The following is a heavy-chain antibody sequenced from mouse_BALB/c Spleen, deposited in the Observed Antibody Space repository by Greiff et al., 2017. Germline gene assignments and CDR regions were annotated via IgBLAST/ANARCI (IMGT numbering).Heavy chain of an antibody. CDR2: INPSTGYT. CDR1: GYTFTSYW. Sequence: QVQLKESGAELAKPGASVKMSCKASGYTFTSYWMHWVKQRPGQGLEWIGYINPSTGYTEYNQKFKDKATLTADKSSSTAYMQLSSLTSEDSAVYYCARSDYYGSSYWYFDVWGAGTTVTVSS. J-gene: IGHJ1*01. V-gene: IGHV1-7*01. D-gene: IGHD1-1*01. CDR3: ARSDYYGSSYWYFDV.